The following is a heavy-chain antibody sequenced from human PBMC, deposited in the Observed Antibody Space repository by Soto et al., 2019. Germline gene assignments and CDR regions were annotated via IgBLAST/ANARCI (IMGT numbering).Heavy chain of an antibody. J-gene: IGHJ6*02. CDR1: GYTSTSYG. D-gene: IGHD2-2*01. V-gene: IGHV1-18*01. CDR3: AREGYCISTSCYPAPYYYYGMDV. CDR2: ISAYNGNT. Sequence: ASVKVSCKASGYTSTSYGISWVRQAPGQGLEWMGWISAYNGNTNYAQKLQGRVTMTTDTSTSTAYMELRSLRSDDTAVYYCAREGYCISTSCYPAPYYYYGMDVWGQGTTVTVSS.